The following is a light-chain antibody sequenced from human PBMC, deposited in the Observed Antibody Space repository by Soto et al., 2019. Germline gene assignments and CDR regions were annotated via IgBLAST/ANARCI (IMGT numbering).Light chain of an antibody. V-gene: IGKV3-20*01. CDR2: GAS. Sequence: EIVLTQSPGTLSLSPGERATLSCRASQSVGSNYVAWFQQKPGQAPRLLFYGASSRATGIPDRFSGSGSGTDFTLTISRLEPEDFAVFYCQQYATSPYTFGQGTKLEIK. J-gene: IGKJ2*01. CDR1: QSVGSNY. CDR3: QQYATSPYT.